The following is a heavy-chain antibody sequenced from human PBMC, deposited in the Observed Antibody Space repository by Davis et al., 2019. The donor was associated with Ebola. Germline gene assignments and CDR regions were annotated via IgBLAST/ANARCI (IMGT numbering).Heavy chain of an antibody. D-gene: IGHD3-3*01. Sequence: GGSLRLSCAASGFTFSRYAMHWVRQAPGKGLEWVAVIWYDGSNKYYADSVKGRFTISRDNSKNTLYLQMNSLRAEDTAVYYCARDGTIFGVVRYYGMDVWGKGTTVTVSS. CDR1: GFTFSRYA. CDR2: IWYDGSNK. V-gene: IGHV3-33*08. J-gene: IGHJ6*04. CDR3: ARDGTIFGVVRYYGMDV.